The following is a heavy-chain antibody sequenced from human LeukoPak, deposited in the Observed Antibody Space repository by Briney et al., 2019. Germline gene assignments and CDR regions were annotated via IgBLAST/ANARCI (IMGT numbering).Heavy chain of an antibody. J-gene: IGHJ4*02. Sequence: ASMKVSCKISGYTLTEYSMHWVRQAPGKGLEWMGGFDPEDGKTIYAQKFQGRVSMTEDTSTDPAYLELSSLRSQDTAVYYCATVEREYFDTSGYYNYWGQGTLVTVSS. CDR1: GYTLTEYS. V-gene: IGHV1-24*01. D-gene: IGHD3-22*01. CDR2: FDPEDGKT. CDR3: ATVEREYFDTSGYYNY.